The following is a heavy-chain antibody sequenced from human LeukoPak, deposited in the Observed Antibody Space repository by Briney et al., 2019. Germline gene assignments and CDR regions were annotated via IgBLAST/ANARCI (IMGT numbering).Heavy chain of an antibody. CDR2: INAGNGNT. CDR1: GYTFTIYA. D-gene: IGHD1-26*01. V-gene: IGHV1-3*01. Sequence: ASVKVSCKASGYTFTIYAMHWVRQAPGQRLEWMGWINAGNGNTKYSQNFQGRVTFISNTSATTAFMELSSLRSEDAAVYYCARDSGSGNNDYWGQGTLVTVSS. CDR3: ARDSGSGNNDY. J-gene: IGHJ4*02.